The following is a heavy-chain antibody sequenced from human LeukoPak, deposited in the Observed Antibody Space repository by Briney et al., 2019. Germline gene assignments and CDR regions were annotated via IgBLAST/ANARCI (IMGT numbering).Heavy chain of an antibody. Sequence: ASVKVSCKASVYTFTGYYMHWVRQAPGQGLEWMEWINPNSGGTNYAQKFQGRVTMTRDTSISTAYMELSRLRSDDTAVYYCARDGIRVYYYYYMDVWGKGTTVTISS. V-gene: IGHV1-2*02. CDR3: ARDGIRVYYYYYMDV. CDR1: VYTFTGYY. J-gene: IGHJ6*03. CDR2: INPNSGGT. D-gene: IGHD1-26*01.